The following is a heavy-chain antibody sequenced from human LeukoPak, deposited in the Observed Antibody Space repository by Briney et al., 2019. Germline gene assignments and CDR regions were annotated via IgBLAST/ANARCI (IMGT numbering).Heavy chain of an antibody. V-gene: IGHV3-48*04. Sequence: GGSLRLSCAASGFTFSSYSMNYVRQAPGKGLEWVSYISSSSSTIYYADSVKGRFTISRDNAKTSLYLQMNSLRAEDTAVYYCARRTNSGVDYWGQGTLVTVSS. J-gene: IGHJ4*02. CDR2: ISSSSSTI. D-gene: IGHD5-12*01. CDR3: ARRTNSGVDY. CDR1: GFTFSSYS.